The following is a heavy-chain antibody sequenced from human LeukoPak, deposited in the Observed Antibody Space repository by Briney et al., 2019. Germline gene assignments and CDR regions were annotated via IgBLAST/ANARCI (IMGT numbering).Heavy chain of an antibody. CDR2: IYYSGST. D-gene: IGHD5-18*01. CDR3: ARQTWIQLWHGYYFDY. V-gene: IGHV4-39*01. Sequence: SETWSPPGTVSGGSIASSSTSWGGFRQPPGKGLGGLGIIYYSGSTYYNPSLKSRVTISVNSSKNQFSLRLSSVTAADTAVYYCARQTWIQLWHGYYFDYWGQGTLVTVSS. CDR1: GGSIASSSTS. J-gene: IGHJ4*02.